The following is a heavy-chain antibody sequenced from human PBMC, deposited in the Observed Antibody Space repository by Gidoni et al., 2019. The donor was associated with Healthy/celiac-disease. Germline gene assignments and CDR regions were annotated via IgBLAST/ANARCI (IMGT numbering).Heavy chain of an antibody. CDR1: GFTFSSYG. D-gene: IGHD3-9*01. CDR2: IWYDGSNK. J-gene: IGHJ4*02. CDR3: ARDPGILTGAPRGYFDY. Sequence: QVQLVESGGGVVQPGRSLRLSCAASGFTFSSYGMHWVRQAPCKGLEWVAVIWYDGSNKYYADSVKGRFTISRDNSKNTLYLQMNSLRAEDTAVYYCARDPGILTGAPRGYFDYWGQGTLVTVSS. V-gene: IGHV3-33*01.